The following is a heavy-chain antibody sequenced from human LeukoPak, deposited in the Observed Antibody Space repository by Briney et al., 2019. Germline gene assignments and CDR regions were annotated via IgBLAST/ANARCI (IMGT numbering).Heavy chain of an antibody. CDR2: ISGSGGST. Sequence: GGSLRLSCAASGFTFSSYAMSWVRQAPGKGLEWVSAISGSGGSTYYADSVKGRFTISRDNSKNTLYLQMNSLRAEDTAVYYCANLHNWGSVTPNDAFDIWGQGTMVTVSS. CDR3: ANLHNWGSVTPNDAFDI. V-gene: IGHV3-23*01. CDR1: GFTFSSYA. J-gene: IGHJ3*02. D-gene: IGHD7-27*01.